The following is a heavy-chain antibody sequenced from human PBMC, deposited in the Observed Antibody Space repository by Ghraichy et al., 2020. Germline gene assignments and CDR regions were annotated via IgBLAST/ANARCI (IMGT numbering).Heavy chain of an antibody. Sequence: GGSLRLSCAASGFTFSSYAMSWVRQAPGKGLEWVSSTSGSGGTTFYADSVKGRFTISRDNSKNTLYLQMISLRAEDTAVYYCAKRHCSGGSCYSFFDYWGQGTLVTVSS. CDR1: GFTFSSYA. J-gene: IGHJ4*02. D-gene: IGHD2-15*01. CDR2: TSGSGGTT. V-gene: IGHV3-23*01. CDR3: AKRHCSGGSCYSFFDY.